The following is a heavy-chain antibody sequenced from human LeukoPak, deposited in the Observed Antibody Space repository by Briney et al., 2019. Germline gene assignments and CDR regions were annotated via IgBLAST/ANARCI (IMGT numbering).Heavy chain of an antibody. V-gene: IGHV3-66*02. CDR1: GFTFSSYY. CDR2: IYSGRST. CDR3: ARGPPQDRIYYYYMDV. J-gene: IGHJ6*03. D-gene: IGHD2-15*01. Sequence: GGSLRLSWAASGFTFSSYYMGGFRQAPAKGLEGVSTIYSGRSTYYPDSLKGRFTISRDDSKNTVYLQMNSLRGEDTAVYYCARGPPQDRIYYYYMDVWGKGTTVTVSS.